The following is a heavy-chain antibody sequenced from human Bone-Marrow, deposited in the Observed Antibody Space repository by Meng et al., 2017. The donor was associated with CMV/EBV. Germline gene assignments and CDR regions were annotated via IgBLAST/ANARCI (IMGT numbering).Heavy chain of an antibody. J-gene: IGHJ6*02. CDR3: ARATLRDLYGMDV. Sequence: GGSLRLSCTGSGFTFSSYWMSWVRQAPGKGLEWVSSITPSGSHIYYIDSVEGRFTISRDNAKNSLYLQMESLRAEDTALYYCARATLRDLYGMDVWGQGTTVTVSS. CDR2: ITPSGSHI. V-gene: IGHV3-21*01. CDR1: GFTFSSYW.